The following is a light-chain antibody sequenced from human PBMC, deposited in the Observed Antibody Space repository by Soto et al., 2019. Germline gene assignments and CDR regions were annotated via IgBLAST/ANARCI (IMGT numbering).Light chain of an antibody. Sequence: EVVMTQSPVTLSASPGESATLSCRASQSVDNNVAWYQQKPGQAPRLLIYGASSRATGIPDRFSGSGSGTDFTLTISRLEPEDFAVYYCQQYYYWPPWTFGQGTKVDIK. CDR2: GAS. V-gene: IGKV3D-15*01. J-gene: IGKJ1*01. CDR3: QQYYYWPPWT. CDR1: QSVDNN.